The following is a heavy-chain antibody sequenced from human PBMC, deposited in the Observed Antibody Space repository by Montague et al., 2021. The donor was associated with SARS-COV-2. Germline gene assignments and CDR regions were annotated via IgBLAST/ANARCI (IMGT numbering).Heavy chain of an antibody. Sequence: SLRLSCAASGFTFSTYWMSWVRQAPGKGLEWVADMKHDGSEKYYVDSVKGRFTISRDNAKSLLYLEMNSLRAEDTAVYYCARDEGSHSIYYYDSSGYYVNWGQGTPVTVSS. CDR3: ARDEGSHSIYYYDSSGYYVN. CDR1: GFTFSTYW. CDR2: MKHDGSEK. J-gene: IGHJ4*02. D-gene: IGHD3-22*01. V-gene: IGHV3-7*03.